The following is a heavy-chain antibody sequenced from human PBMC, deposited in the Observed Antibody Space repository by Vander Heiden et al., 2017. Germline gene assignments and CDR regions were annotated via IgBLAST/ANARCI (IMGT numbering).Heavy chain of an antibody. Sequence: QVQLVQSGAEVKKPGASVKVSCTASGYTFTSYGISCVRQAPGKVLEWMGWISAYKGNTNYAQKLQARVTMTTDTSTSTAYMELRSLRSDDTAVYYCARDLHAPRAYDSSGYYLPDAFDIWGQGTMVTVSS. CDR2: ISAYKGNT. CDR1: GYTFTSYG. J-gene: IGHJ3*02. D-gene: IGHD3-22*01. V-gene: IGHV1-18*04. CDR3: ARDLHAPRAYDSSGYYLPDAFDI.